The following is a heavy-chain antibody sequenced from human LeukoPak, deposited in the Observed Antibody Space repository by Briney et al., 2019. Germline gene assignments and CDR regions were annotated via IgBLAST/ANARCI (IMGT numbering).Heavy chain of an antibody. CDR2: ISSGSTYI. CDR3: ARDTRSYDSSGYTYYFDY. CDR1: GFTFSSYG. Sequence: GGSLRLSCAASGFTFSSYGMNWVRQAPGKGLEWVSSISSGSTYIYYADSVKGRFTISRDNAKDSLYLQMNSLRAEDTAVYYCARDTRSYDSSGYTYYFDYWGQGTLVTVSS. D-gene: IGHD3-22*01. J-gene: IGHJ4*02. V-gene: IGHV3-21*01.